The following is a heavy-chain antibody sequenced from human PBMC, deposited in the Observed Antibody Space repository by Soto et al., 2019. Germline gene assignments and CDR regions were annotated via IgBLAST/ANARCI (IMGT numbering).Heavy chain of an antibody. J-gene: IGHJ3*02. Sequence: GGSLRLSCAASGFTFSTYGMHWVRQAPGRGLEWVAVMGNDGITTFYADYVKGRFTISRDNSKNTLFLQMNSLRADDTAVYYCEKEFQWELHAFDIGGKGTVVTVSS. V-gene: IGHV3-30*02. D-gene: IGHD1-26*01. CDR2: MGNDGITT. CDR3: EKEFQWELHAFDI. CDR1: GFTFSTYG.